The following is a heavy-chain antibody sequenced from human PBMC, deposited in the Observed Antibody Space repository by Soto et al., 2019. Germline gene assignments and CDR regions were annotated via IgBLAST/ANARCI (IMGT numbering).Heavy chain of an antibody. CDR3: ARTIAVAGPYYYYGMDV. D-gene: IGHD6-19*01. CDR1: GFTFSSYA. J-gene: IGHJ6*02. Sequence: GGSLRLSCAASGFTFSSYAMHWVRQAPGKGLEYVSAISSNGGSTYYANSVKGRFTISRDNSKNTLYLQMGSLRAEDMAVYYCARTIAVAGPYYYYGMDVWGQGTKVTVSS. CDR2: ISSNGGST. V-gene: IGHV3-64*01.